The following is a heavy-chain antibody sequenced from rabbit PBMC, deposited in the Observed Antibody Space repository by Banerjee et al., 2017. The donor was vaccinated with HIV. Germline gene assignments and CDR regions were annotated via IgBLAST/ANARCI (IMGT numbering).Heavy chain of an antibody. V-gene: IGHV1S45*01. D-gene: IGHD1-1*01. J-gene: IGHJ4*01. CDR3: ATSYTYMDL. CDR2: IYTGSSGST. Sequence: QEQLVESGGGLVQPEGSLALTCTASGFTLSSYWMCWVRQAPGKGLEWIGCIYTGSSGSTYYASWAKGRFTISKTSSTTVTLQMTSLTAADTATYFCATSYTYMDLWGPGTLVTVS. CDR1: GFTLSSYW.